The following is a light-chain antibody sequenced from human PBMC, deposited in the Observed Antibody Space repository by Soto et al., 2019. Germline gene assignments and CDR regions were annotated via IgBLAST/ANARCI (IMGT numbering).Light chain of an antibody. J-gene: IGLJ1*01. CDR2: DVS. Sequence: QSALTQPASVSGSPGQSITISCPGTSSDVGGYNYVSWYQQHPGKAPKLMIYDVSNRPSGVSNRFSGSKSGNTASLTISGLQAEDEADYYCSSYTSSSILYVFGTGTKLTVL. CDR3: SSYTSSSILYV. CDR1: SSDVGGYNY. V-gene: IGLV2-14*01.